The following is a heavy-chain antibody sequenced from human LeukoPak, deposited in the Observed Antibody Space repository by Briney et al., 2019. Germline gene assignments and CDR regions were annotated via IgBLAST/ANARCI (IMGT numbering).Heavy chain of an antibody. CDR1: GFTFSSYA. Sequence: GSLRLSCAASGFTFSSYAMSWVRQAPGKGLQWVSTISGSGGSTYYANSVKGRFTISRDNSKNTLYLQMGSLRAEDMAVYYCARGANSVSDAFDIWGQGTMVTVSS. J-gene: IGHJ3*02. CDR2: ISGSGGST. V-gene: IGHV3-64*01. D-gene: IGHD1-26*01. CDR3: ARGANSVSDAFDI.